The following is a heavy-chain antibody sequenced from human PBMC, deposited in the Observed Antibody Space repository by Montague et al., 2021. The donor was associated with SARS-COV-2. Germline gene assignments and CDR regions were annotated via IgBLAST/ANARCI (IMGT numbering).Heavy chain of an antibody. V-gene: IGHV4-34*01. CDR2: INHSGST. CDR1: GGSFSVYY. Sequence: SETLSLTCAVYGGSFSVYYWSWIRQPPGKGLEWIGEINHSGSTNYNPSLKSRVTISVDTSKNQVSLKLSSVTAADTAVYYCARMRFFDWPPHYYMDVWGKGTKVTGS. D-gene: IGHD3-9*01. CDR3: ARMRFFDWPPHYYMDV. J-gene: IGHJ6*03.